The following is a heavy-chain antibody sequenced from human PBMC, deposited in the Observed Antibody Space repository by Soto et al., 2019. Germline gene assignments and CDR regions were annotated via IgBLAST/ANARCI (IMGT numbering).Heavy chain of an antibody. CDR2: IYHSGST. J-gene: IGHJ4*02. V-gene: IGHV4-4*02. Sequence: SETLSLTCTVSGDSISSTRWWSWVRQSPGKGLEWIGYIYHSGSTYYNPSLKSRVTISVDRSKNQFSLKLSSVTAADTAVYYCARDKITGLFDYWGQGTLVTVSS. CDR1: GDSISSTRW. D-gene: IGHD3-10*01. CDR3: ARDKITGLFDY.